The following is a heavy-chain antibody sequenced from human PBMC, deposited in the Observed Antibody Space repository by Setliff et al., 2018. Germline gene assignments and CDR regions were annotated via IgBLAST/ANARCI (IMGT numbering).Heavy chain of an antibody. CDR1: GYAFTGYY. V-gene: IGHV1-69*05. CDR2: IIPIFGTA. D-gene: IGHD3-10*01. Sequence: ASVKVSCKASGYAFTGYYMHWVRQAPGQGLEWMGGIIPIFGTANYAQKFQGRVTITTDESTSTAYMELSSLRSEDTAVYYCARGRSLLWFGELSRPYYFDYWGQGTLVTVSS. CDR3: ARGRSLLWFGELSRPYYFDY. J-gene: IGHJ4*02.